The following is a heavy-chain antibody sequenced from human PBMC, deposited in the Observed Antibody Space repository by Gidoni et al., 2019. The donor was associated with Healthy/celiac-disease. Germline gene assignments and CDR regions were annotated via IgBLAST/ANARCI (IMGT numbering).Heavy chain of an antibody. V-gene: IGHV4-31*03. CDR2: IYYSGST. Sequence: QVQLQASGPGLVKPSQTLSLTCPVSGGSISSGGYYWSWIRQHPGKGLEWIGYIYYSGSTYYNPSLKSRVTRSVDTSKNQFSLKLSSVTAADTAVYYCARDSTTSCQSCYYGMDVWGQGTTVTVSS. D-gene: IGHD2-2*01. J-gene: IGHJ6*02. CDR1: GGSISSGGYY. CDR3: ARDSTTSCQSCYYGMDV.